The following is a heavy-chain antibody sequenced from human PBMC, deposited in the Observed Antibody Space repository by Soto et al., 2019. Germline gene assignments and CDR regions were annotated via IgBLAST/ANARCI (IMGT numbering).Heavy chain of an antibody. CDR2: IWYDGSNK. D-gene: IGHD2-21*01. J-gene: IGHJ4*02. V-gene: IGHV3-33*01. Sequence: GGSLRLSCAASGFTCSSYGMHWVRQAPGKGLEWVAVIWYDGSNKYYADSVKGRFTISRDNSKNTLYLQMNSLRAEDTAVYYCARAQALAPFDYWGQGTLVTVSS. CDR3: ARAQALAPFDY. CDR1: GFTCSSYG.